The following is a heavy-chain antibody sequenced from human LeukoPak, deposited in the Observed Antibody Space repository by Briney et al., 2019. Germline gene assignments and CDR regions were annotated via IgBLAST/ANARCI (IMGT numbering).Heavy chain of an antibody. J-gene: IGHJ5*02. V-gene: IGHV3-7*01. CDR3: AREMLAAVAAQS. D-gene: IGHD6-19*01. CDR1: GFTFSMSW. Sequence: GGSLRLSCAASGFTFSMSWMTWVRQAPGKGLEWVASINGDGSEIHYVDSVKGRFTISRDNAKNSLYLQMNSLRAEDTAVYYCAREMLAAVAAQSWGQGTLVTVSS. CDR2: INGDGSEI.